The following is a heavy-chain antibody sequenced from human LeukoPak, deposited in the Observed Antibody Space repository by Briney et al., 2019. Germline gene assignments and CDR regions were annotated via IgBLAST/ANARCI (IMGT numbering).Heavy chain of an antibody. Sequence: PGGSLRLSCAASGFTFSSYSMNWVRQAPGKGLEWVSSISGSSSYIYYADSVKGRFTISRDNAKNSLYLQMNSLGAEDTAVYYCARPGYGSGSYLGMDVWSQGTTVTVSS. CDR3: ARPGYGSGSYLGMDV. CDR2: ISGSSSYI. CDR1: GFTFSSYS. V-gene: IGHV3-21*01. J-gene: IGHJ6*02. D-gene: IGHD3-10*01.